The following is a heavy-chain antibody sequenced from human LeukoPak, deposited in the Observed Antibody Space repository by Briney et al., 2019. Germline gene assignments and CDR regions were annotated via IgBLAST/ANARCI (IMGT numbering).Heavy chain of an antibody. CDR3: ARASRVFGRLYDMLTGYYRPQILFDY. CDR1: GGSFSGYY. CDR2: INHSGST. V-gene: IGHV4-34*01. Sequence: SETLSLTCAVYGGSFSGYYWSWIRQPPGKGLEWVGEINHSGSTNYNPYLKSRVTISVDTSKNQFFLTLSYVTASDTAVYYCARASRVFGRLYDMLTGYYRPQILFDYWGQGTLVTVSS. J-gene: IGHJ4*02. D-gene: IGHD3-9*01.